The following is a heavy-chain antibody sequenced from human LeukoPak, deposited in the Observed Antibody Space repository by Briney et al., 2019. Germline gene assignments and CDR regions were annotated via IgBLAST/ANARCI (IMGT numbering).Heavy chain of an antibody. CDR2: MNPSSGYT. D-gene: IGHD3-22*01. CDR3: ARVDGSPDY. Sequence: ASVKVSCKASGYTFTSLDINWVRQSPGQGLEWWGWMNPSSGYTGYAQQFQGRVAFTKSTSISTAYMEVSSLRSEDTAVYYCARVDGSPDYWGQGTLVTVSS. V-gene: IGHV1-8*03. J-gene: IGHJ4*02. CDR1: GYTFTSLD.